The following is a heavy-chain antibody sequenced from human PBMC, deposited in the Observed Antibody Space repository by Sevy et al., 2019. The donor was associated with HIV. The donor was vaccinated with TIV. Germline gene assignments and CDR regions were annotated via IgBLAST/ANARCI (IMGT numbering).Heavy chain of an antibody. D-gene: IGHD3-3*01. CDR1: GGTFSSYA. CDR3: VRGGDIWSGYQNYYYYYGMDV. J-gene: IGHJ6*02. V-gene: IGHV1-69*13. Sequence: ASVKVSCKASGGTFSSYAISWVRQAPGQGLEWMGGIIPIFGTANYAQKFQGRVTITADESTSTAYMELSSLRSEDTAVYYCVRGGDIWSGYQNYYYYYGMDVWGQGTTVTVSS. CDR2: IIPIFGTA.